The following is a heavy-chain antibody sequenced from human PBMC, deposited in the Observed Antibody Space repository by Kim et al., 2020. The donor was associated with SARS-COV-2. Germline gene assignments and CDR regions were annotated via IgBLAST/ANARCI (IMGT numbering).Heavy chain of an antibody. D-gene: IGHD2-2*01. J-gene: IGHJ3*02. CDR3: TTERGGYCSSTSCYGDDAFDI. CDR1: GFTFSNAW. CDR2: IKSKTDGGTT. V-gene: IGHV3-15*01. Sequence: GGSLRLSCAASGFTFSNAWMSWVRQAPGKGLEWVGRIKSKTDGGTTDYAAPVKGRFTISRDDSKNTLYLQMNSLKTEDTAVYYCTTERGGYCSSTSCYGDDAFDIWGQGTMVTVSS.